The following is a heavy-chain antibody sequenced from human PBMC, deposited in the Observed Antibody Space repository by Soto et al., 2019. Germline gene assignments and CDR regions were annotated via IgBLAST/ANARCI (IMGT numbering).Heavy chain of an antibody. J-gene: IGHJ6*02. CDR1: GGSINTFDFS. CDR2: IYQSGRT. V-gene: IGHV4-30-2*01. CDR3: AREMTIFGVAPGGGVDV. D-gene: IGHD3-3*01. Sequence: PSETLSLTCAVSGGSINTFDFSWSWIRQPPGRGLEWIGSIYQSGRTYYIPSLKSRVTMPLEKSKNQFSLKINSVVAADTAIYYCAREMTIFGVAPGGGVDVWGQGTTVTVSS.